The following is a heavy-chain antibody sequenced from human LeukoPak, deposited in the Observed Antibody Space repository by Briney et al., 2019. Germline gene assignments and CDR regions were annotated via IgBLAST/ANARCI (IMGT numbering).Heavy chain of an antibody. V-gene: IGHV4-34*01. CDR1: GGSLSGYY. D-gene: IGHD3-10*01. J-gene: IGHJ4*02. CDR3: ARVLGSGSPRGPFKKYYFDY. Sequence: SETLSLTCAVYGGSLSGYYWSWIRQPPGKGLEWIGEINHSGSTNYNPSLKSRVTISVDTSKNQFSLKLSSVTAADTAVYYCARVLGSGSPRGPFKKYYFDYWGQGTLVTVSS. CDR2: INHSGST.